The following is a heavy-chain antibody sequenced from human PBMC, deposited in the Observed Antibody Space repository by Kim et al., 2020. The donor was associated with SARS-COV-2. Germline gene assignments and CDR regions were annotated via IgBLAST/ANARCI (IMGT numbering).Heavy chain of an antibody. CDR1: GGSISSYY. CDR2: IYYSGST. D-gene: IGHD2-15*01. J-gene: IGHJ5*02. Sequence: SETLSLTCTVSGGSISSYYWSWIRQPPGKGLEWIGYIYYSGSTNYNPSLKSRVTISVDTSKNQFSLKLSSVTAADTAVYYCARHSESEYCSGSSCYSGPGNWFDPWGQGTLVTVSS. V-gene: IGHV4-59*08. CDR3: ARHSESEYCSGSSCYSGPGNWFDP.